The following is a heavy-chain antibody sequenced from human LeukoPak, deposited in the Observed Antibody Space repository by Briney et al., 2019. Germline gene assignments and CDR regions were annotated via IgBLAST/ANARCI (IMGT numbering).Heavy chain of an antibody. CDR3: ARVGGSSYNY. CDR1: GFTFSSYA. V-gene: IGHV3-23*01. D-gene: IGHD1-26*01. J-gene: IGHJ4*02. CDR2: ISGSGGNT. Sequence: PGGSLRLSCAASGFTFSSYAMSWVRQAPGKGLEWVSGISGSGGNTYYADSVKGRFTISRDDSKNTLYVQMNSLRAEDTAVYYCARVGGSSYNYWGQGTLVTVSS.